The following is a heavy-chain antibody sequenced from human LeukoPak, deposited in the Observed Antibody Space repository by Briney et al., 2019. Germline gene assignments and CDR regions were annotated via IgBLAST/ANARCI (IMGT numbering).Heavy chain of an antibody. J-gene: IGHJ6*03. CDR2: IGTAGDT. Sequence: GGSLRLSCAASGFTFSSYDMHWVRQATGKGLEWVSAIGTAGDTYYPGSVKGRFTISRENAKNSLYLQMNSLRAGDTAVYYCARGRVKRYFDWLLKEENYMDVWGKGTTVTVSS. D-gene: IGHD3-9*01. CDR1: GFTFSSYD. V-gene: IGHV3-13*01. CDR3: ARGRVKRYFDWLLKEENYMDV.